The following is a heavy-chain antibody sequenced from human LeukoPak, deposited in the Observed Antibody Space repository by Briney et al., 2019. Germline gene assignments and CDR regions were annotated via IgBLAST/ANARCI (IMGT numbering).Heavy chain of an antibody. V-gene: IGHV4-38-2*01. CDR1: GYSLSSGYY. D-gene: IGHD1-20*01. CDR2: IYQSGNS. CDR3: ARSPSRYNWNFDY. Sequence: TETLSLTCAVSGYSLSSGYYWGWIRQPPGKGLEWIGSIYQSGNSYQKSSLKSRLTLSVDTSKNHFSLKVRSVTAADTAVYYCARSPSRYNWNFDYWGQGILVIVSS. J-gene: IGHJ4*02.